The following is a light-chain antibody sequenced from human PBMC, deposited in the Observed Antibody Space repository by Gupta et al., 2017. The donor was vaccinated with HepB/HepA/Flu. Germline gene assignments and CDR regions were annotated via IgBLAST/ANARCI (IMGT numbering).Light chain of an antibody. CDR3: QQSPGT. Sequence: DIQLTQSPSSLSASVGDRVTITCQASQDISNYLNWYQQKPGKAPKLLIYDASNLETGVPSRFSGSGSGTDFTFTISSLQPEDIATYYCQQSPGTFGEGTKVEIK. J-gene: IGKJ4*01. CDR2: DAS. V-gene: IGKV1-33*01. CDR1: QDISNY.